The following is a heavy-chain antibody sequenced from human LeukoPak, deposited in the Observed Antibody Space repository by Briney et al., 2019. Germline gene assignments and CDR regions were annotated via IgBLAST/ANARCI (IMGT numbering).Heavy chain of an antibody. Sequence: PSETLSLTCTVSGGSVSSGTYYWSWIRQPPGKGLEWIGYIYYGGSTNYNPSLRSRVTMSVDTSENHFSLKLASVTAADTGVYYCARVLIAVAGFDYWGQGALVTVSS. CDR3: ARVLIAVAGFDY. V-gene: IGHV4-61*03. CDR2: IYYGGST. J-gene: IGHJ4*02. D-gene: IGHD6-19*01. CDR1: GGSVSSGTYY.